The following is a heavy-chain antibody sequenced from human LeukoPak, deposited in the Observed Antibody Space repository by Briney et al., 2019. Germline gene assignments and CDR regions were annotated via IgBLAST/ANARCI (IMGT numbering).Heavy chain of an antibody. V-gene: IGHV3-21*01. CDR1: TFVFSVSS. J-gene: IGHJ4*02. D-gene: IGHD2-21*01. Sequence: GGSLRLSCAASTFVFSVSSMNWVRQVPGKGLEWVSSISRGGNAKHYADSVKGRFTISRDNAKNSLYLQMDSLRVEDTAVFCAADSEFDIPASFDLWGQGTLVTVSS. CDR3: AADSEFDIPASFDL. CDR2: ISRGGNAK.